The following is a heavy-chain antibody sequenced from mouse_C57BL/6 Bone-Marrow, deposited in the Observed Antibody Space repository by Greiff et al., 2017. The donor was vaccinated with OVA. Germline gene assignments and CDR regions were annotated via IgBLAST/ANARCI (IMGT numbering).Heavy chain of an antibody. Sequence: VKLMESGAELVKPGASVKMSCKASGYTFTTYPIEWMKQNHGKSLEWIGNFHPYNDDTKYNEKFKGKATLTVDKSSSPVYLELSRLTSDDSAVYYCARGDSYGLAYWGQGTLVTVSA. V-gene: IGHV1-47*01. CDR3: ARGDSYGLAY. CDR1: GYTFTTYP. D-gene: IGHD3-3*01. CDR2: FHPYNDDT. J-gene: IGHJ3*01.